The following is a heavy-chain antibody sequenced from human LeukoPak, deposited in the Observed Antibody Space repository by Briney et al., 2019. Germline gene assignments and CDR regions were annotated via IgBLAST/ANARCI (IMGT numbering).Heavy chain of an antibody. V-gene: IGHV3-9*01. Sequence: GGSLRLSCAASGFSFGDYAMHWVRQTPGGGLEWVSGIGGNSRSIGYADSVKGRFTISRDNAENSLHLQMNSLRAEDTAVYYCAKYPVADYWGQGTLVTVSS. CDR3: AKYPVADY. D-gene: IGHD2-15*01. J-gene: IGHJ4*02. CDR2: IGGNSRSI. CDR1: GFSFGDYA.